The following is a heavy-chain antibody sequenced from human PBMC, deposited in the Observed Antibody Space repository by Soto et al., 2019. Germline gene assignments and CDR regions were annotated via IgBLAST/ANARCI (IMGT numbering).Heavy chain of an antibody. V-gene: IGHV1-18*01. CDR3: ARTYRDTIMAPRNNFSDY. CDR1: GYSFSSYD. J-gene: IGHJ4*02. CDR2: ISGYNGST. Sequence: QVHLVQSGPELKKPGASVKISCKASGYSFSSYDINWVRQAPGQGLEWMGWISGYNGSTKYAQSLQGRVTMTPDTSTSTANMEVRSLRSDDTAVYYCARTYRDTIMAPRNNFSDYWGQGTLVTVSS. D-gene: IGHD5-12*01.